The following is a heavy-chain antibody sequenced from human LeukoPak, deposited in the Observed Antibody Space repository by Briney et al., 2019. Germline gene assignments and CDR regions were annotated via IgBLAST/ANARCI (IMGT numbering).Heavy chain of an antibody. CDR3: ARSGSYDYSGYFDS. J-gene: IGHJ4*02. D-gene: IGHD3-22*01. CDR1: GGPFSRFS. Sequence: SVKVSCKASGGPFSRFSFSWVRQAPGQGLEWMGGIIPMFGTANYVQKFQGRVTITADEPTGTAYMEMTRLRSDDTAVYYCARSGSYDYSGYFDSWGQGTLVTVSS. CDR2: IIPMFGTA. V-gene: IGHV1-69*13.